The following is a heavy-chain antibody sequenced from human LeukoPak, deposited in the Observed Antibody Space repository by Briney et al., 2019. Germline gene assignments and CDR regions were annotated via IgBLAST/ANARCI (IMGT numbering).Heavy chain of an antibody. J-gene: IGHJ4*02. CDR2: ICCSGST. Sequence: SETLSLTCALSGGSISGYYWTWIRQSPGKGLEWIGYICCSGSTNYNPSLKSRVTISVDTSKNQFSLRLSSVTAADTAVYYCARALPSRGYSYGYFDYWGQGTQVAVSS. CDR3: ARALPSRGYSYGYFDY. CDR1: GGSISGYY. V-gene: IGHV4-59*01. D-gene: IGHD5-18*01.